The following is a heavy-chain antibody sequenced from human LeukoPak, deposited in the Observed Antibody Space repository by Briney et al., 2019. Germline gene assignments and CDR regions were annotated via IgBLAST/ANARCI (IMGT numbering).Heavy chain of an antibody. CDR3: AGHHPRNTVDF. D-gene: IGHD2/OR15-2a*01. CDR1: GGSISSYY. J-gene: IGHJ4*02. CDR2: ISDIGII. Sequence: SETLSLTCTVSGGSISSYYWSWIRRPPGKGLEWIAYISDIGIINYNPSLKSRVTISLDTSKNQFSLKLSSVTAADTAVYYCAGHHPRNTVDFWGQGTLVTVSS. V-gene: IGHV4-59*08.